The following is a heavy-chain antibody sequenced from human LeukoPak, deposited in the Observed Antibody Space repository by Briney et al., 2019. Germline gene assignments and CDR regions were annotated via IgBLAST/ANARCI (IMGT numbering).Heavy chain of an antibody. V-gene: IGHV4-39*07. D-gene: IGHD6-13*01. CDR1: GGSISSSTYY. CDR2: IFYSGST. Sequence: SETLSLTCTVSGGSISSSTYYWGWIRQPPGKGLEWIGNIFYSGSTFYNPSLKSRVTISVDTSKNQFSLKLSSVTAADTAVYYCARGRRSSWYPGSRFDYWGQGTLVTVSS. J-gene: IGHJ4*02. CDR3: ARGRRSSWYPGSRFDY.